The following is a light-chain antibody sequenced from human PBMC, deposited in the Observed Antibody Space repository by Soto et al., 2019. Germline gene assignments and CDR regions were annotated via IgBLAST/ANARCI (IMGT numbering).Light chain of an antibody. CDR3: QQYDNLPYT. J-gene: IGKJ2*01. CDR2: DAS. V-gene: IGKV1-33*01. CDR1: QDTNNY. Sequence: DIQMTQSPSSLSASVGDRVTITCQASQDTNNYLNWYQQKAGKAPKLLIYDASNLETGVPSRFSGSGSGTDFTFTISSLQPEDIATYYCQQYDNLPYTFGQGTKLEIK.